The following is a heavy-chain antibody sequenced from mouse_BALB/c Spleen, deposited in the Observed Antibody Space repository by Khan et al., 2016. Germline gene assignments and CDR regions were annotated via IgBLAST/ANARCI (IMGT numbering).Heavy chain of an antibody. CDR1: GYTFTNYG. D-gene: IGHD2-3*01. J-gene: IGHJ2*01. CDR3: ARGGYYYFDY. Sequence: QIQLVQSGPELKKPGETVKISCKASGYTFTNYGMNWVKQAPGQGLKWMGWINTYTGEPTYADNFKGRFAFSSDTSASTAYLQINSLKNEDMATYFGARGGYYYFDYWGQGTTLTVSS. CDR2: INTYTGEP. V-gene: IGHV9-1*02.